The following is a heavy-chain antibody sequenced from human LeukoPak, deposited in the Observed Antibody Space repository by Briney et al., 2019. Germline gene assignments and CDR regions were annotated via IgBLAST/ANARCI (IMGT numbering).Heavy chain of an antibody. CDR2: INHSGST. CDR3: ARLSGIRGAFDI. V-gene: IGHV4-34*01. Sequence: SETLSLTCAVYGGSFSGYYWSWIRQPPGKVLEWIGEINHSGSTNYNPSLKSRVTISVDTSKNQFSLKLSSVTAADTAVYYCARLSGIRGAFDIWGQGTMVTVSS. D-gene: IGHD3-10*01. CDR1: GGSFSGYY. J-gene: IGHJ3*02.